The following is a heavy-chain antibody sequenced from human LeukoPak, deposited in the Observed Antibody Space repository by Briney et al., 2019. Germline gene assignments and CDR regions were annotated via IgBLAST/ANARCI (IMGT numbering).Heavy chain of an antibody. J-gene: IGHJ2*01. CDR3: AAPFFTRGYSYGPGGGMYFDL. CDR2: IYPRDSRT. Sequence: GESLKISCKGSGYSFSSYWIAWVRQMPGKGLEWMGIIYPRDSRTTYSPSFQGQVTISADKSISTAYLQWSSLKASDTAMYYCAAPFFTRGYSYGPGGGMYFDLWGRGTLVTVSS. V-gene: IGHV5-51*01. D-gene: IGHD5-18*01. CDR1: GYSFSSYW.